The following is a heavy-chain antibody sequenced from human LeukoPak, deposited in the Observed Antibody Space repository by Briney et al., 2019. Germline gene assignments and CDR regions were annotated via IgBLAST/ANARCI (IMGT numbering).Heavy chain of an antibody. V-gene: IGHV3-21*01. CDR3: ARCPIAVAGTGQGDY. CDR1: GFTFSSYS. Sequence: GGSLRLSCAASGFTFSSYSTNWVRQAPGKGLEWVSSISSSSSYIYYADSVKGRFTISRDNAKNSLYLQMNSLRAEDTAVYYCARCPIAVAGTGQGDYWGQGTLVTVSS. J-gene: IGHJ4*02. CDR2: ISSSSSYI. D-gene: IGHD6-19*01.